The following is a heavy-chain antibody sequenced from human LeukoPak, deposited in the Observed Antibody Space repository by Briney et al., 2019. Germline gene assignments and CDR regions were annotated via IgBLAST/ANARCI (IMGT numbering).Heavy chain of an antibody. V-gene: IGHV3-48*01. CDR2: ISSSNSTI. Sequence: GGSLRLSCAASGFTFSTYSMNWVRQAPGKGLEWISYISSSNSTIYYADSVKGRFTISRDNAKNSLYLQMNSLRTEDTAVYYCAPPFDYWGQGTLVTVSS. CDR1: GFTFSTYS. J-gene: IGHJ4*02. CDR3: APPFDY.